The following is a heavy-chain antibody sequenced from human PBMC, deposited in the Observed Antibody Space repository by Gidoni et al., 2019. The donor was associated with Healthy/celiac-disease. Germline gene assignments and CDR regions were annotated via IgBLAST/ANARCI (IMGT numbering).Heavy chain of an antibody. Sequence: QLQLQESGPGLVKPSETLSLTCTVSGGSIRSSSYYWGWIRQPPGKGLEWIGSIYYSGSTYYNPSLKSRVTISVDTSKNQFSLKLSSVTAADTAVYYCARLGGDYVYDAFDIWGQGTMVTVSS. J-gene: IGHJ3*02. CDR2: IYYSGST. CDR3: ARLGGDYVYDAFDI. V-gene: IGHV4-39*01. CDR1: GGSIRSSSYY. D-gene: IGHD4-17*01.